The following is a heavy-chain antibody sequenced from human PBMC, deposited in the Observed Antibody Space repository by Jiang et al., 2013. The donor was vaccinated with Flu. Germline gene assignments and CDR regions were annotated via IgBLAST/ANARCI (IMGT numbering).Heavy chain of an antibody. V-gene: IGHV4-59*08. CDR3: ARQTQQWPYNWFDP. J-gene: IGHJ5*02. CDR1: GGSINSYY. Sequence: SLTCTVSGGSINSYYWSWIRQPPGKGLEWIGYIYYSGNTHYNPSLKSRVTISLDTSKNQFSLKLSSVTAADAAVYYCARQTQQWPYNWFDPWGQGTLVTVSS. CDR2: IYYSGNT. D-gene: IGHD6-19*01.